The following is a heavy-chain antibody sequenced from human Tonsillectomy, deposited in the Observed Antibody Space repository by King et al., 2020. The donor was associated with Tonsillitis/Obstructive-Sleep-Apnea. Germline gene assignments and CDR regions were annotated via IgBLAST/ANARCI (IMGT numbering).Heavy chain of an antibody. V-gene: IGHV3-53*01. Sequence: VQLVESGGGLIQPGGSLRLSCAASGFTVSSNYMSWVRQAPGKGLEWVSVIYSGGSTYYADSVKGRFTISRDNSKNTLYLQMNSLRAEDTAVYYCARDKYQLLGVYGMDVWGQGTTVTVSS. CDR3: ARDKYQLLGVYGMDV. D-gene: IGHD2-2*01. J-gene: IGHJ6*02. CDR2: IYSGGST. CDR1: GFTVSSNY.